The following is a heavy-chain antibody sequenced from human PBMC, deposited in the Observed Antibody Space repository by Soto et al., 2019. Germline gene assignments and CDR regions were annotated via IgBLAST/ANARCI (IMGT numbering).Heavy chain of an antibody. V-gene: IGHV3-23*01. D-gene: IGHD3-10*01. CDR2: ISGSGGST. Sequence: PGWSLRLSCAASGFTFSSYAMSWVRQAPGKGLEWVSSISGSGGSTYYADSVKGRFTISRDNSKNTLYLQMNSLRAEDTAVYYCAKELSGVLWFGELMGGKGTLVTVSS. CDR3: AKELSGVLWFGELM. CDR1: GFTFSSYA. J-gene: IGHJ4*02.